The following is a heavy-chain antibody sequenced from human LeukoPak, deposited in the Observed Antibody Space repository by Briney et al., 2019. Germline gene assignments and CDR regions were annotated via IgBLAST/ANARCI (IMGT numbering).Heavy chain of an antibody. Sequence: QAGGSLRLSCAASGFTFSSYGMHWVRQAPGKGLEWVAVISYDGSNKYYADSVKGRFTISRDNSKNTLYLQMNSLRAEDTALYHCARSTGEGYYMDVWGKGTTVTISS. CDR2: ISYDGSNK. D-gene: IGHD3-10*01. J-gene: IGHJ6*03. CDR3: ARSTGEGYYMDV. CDR1: GFTFSSYG. V-gene: IGHV3-30*03.